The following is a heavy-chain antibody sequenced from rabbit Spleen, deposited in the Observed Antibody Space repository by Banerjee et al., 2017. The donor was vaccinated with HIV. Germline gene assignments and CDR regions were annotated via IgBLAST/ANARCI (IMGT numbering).Heavy chain of an antibody. D-gene: IGHD8-1*01. CDR1: GFSLDSDYV. J-gene: IGHJ6*01. CDR2: INSVTYKS. CDR3: ARDTGSSFSSYGMDL. V-gene: IGHV1S47*01. Sequence: QEHLVESGGGLVQPEGSLTLTCTASGFSLDSDYVMCWVRQAPGTGLEWIACINSVTYKSVYAKWAKGPFTISRTTSLNTVTLQMTRVTAADTATYFCARDTGSSFSSYGMDLWGPGTLVTVS.